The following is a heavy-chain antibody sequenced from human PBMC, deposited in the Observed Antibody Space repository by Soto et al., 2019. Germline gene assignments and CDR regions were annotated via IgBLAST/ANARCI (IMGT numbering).Heavy chain of an antibody. V-gene: IGHV4-31*03. CDR2: IYYSGST. J-gene: IGHJ4*02. D-gene: IGHD1-7*01. CDR1: GGSIGSGGYY. CDR3: ARDRSGRYNWNYGFDY. Sequence: SETLSLTCTVSGGSIGSGGYYWSWIRQHPGKGLEWIGYIYYSGSTYYNPSLKSRVTISVDTSKNQFSLKLSSVTAADTAVYYCARDRSGRYNWNYGFDYWGQGTLVTVSS.